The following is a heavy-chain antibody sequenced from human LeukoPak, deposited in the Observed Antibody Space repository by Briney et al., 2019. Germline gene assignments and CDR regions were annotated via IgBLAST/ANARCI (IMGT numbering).Heavy chain of an antibody. V-gene: IGHV1-69*05. Sequence: SVKVSCKASGGTFSSYAISWVRQAPGQGREWMGGIIPIFGTANYAQKFQGRVTITTDESTSTAYMELSSLRSEDTAVYYCATYSNYNPEHDAFDIWGQGTMVTVSS. CDR2: IIPIFGTA. J-gene: IGHJ3*02. D-gene: IGHD4-11*01. CDR1: GGTFSSYA. CDR3: ATYSNYNPEHDAFDI.